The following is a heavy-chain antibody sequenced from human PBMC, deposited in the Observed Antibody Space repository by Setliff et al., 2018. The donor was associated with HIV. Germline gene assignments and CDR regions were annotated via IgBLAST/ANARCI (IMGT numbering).Heavy chain of an antibody. CDR2: ISPNTGST. V-gene: IGHV1-2*02. Sequence: ASVKVSCKASGYSFSDYYIHWVRQAPGRGFQWMGWISPNTGSTNYLQEFQGRVTITRDTSMSTVYMALTGLTSDDTAVYYCAKQGYSDSLYAFDVWGQGTMVTVSS. CDR1: GYSFSDYY. J-gene: IGHJ3*01. D-gene: IGHD1-26*01. CDR3: AKQGYSDSLYAFDV.